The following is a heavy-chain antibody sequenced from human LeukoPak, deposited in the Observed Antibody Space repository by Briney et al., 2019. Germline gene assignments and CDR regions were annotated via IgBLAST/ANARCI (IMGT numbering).Heavy chain of an antibody. D-gene: IGHD2-2*01. CDR3: ARRRKYCSSTSCQRYYYYMDV. Sequence: PSETLSLTCTVSGGSISSGSYYWSWIRQPAGKGLEWIGRIYTSGSTNYNPSLKSRVTISVDTSKNQFSLKLSSVTAADTAVYYCARRRKYCSSTSCQRYYYYMDVWGKGTTVTISS. CDR2: IYTSGST. V-gene: IGHV4-61*02. J-gene: IGHJ6*03. CDR1: GGSISSGSYY.